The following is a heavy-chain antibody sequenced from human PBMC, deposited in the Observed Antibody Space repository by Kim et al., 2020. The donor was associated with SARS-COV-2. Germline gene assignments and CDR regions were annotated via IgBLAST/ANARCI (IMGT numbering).Heavy chain of an antibody. D-gene: IGHD3-3*01. J-gene: IGHJ3*01. Sequence: SETLSLTCGVHGGSFSGYFWSWIRQTPGKGLEWIGEINDSGKINYNPSLKSRVTISLDKSKNQFSLNLGSVTAADTALYYCARNYFWCGPTAFAVFDVWG. CDR1: GGSFSGYF. CDR3: ARNYFWCGPTAFAVFDV. CDR2: INDSGKI. V-gene: IGHV4-34*01.